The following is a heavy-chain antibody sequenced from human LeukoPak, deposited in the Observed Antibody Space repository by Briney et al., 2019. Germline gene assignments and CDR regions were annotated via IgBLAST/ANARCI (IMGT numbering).Heavy chain of an antibody. D-gene: IGHD3-22*01. CDR3: ARGRYYYDSSGYYYFDY. CDR1: GFTFSDYY. CDR2: INSCSNYT. J-gene: IGHJ4*02. V-gene: IGHV3-11*03. Sequence: GGSLRLSCAPSGFTFSDYYMIWIRKAPGMGLEWVSYINSCSNYTMYADSVKGRFTISRDNAKKSVYLPMNSLRAEDTAVYYGARGRYYYDSSGYYYFDYWGEGTLVTVSS.